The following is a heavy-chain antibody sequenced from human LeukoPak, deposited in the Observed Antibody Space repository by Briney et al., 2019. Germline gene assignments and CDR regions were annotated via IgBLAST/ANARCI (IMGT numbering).Heavy chain of an antibody. J-gene: IGHJ4*02. CDR1: GFTFTAYH. V-gene: IGHV1-2*02. CDR3: ARGPHWDPHFDY. CDR2: INPNSGST. Sequence: ASVKVSCKPSGFTFTAYHMHWVRQALGQGLEWMGWINPNSGSTNYAQKCQGRVTMTRDTSISTAYMEPSGLRSDDADVYYCARGPHWDPHFDYWGQGTLVTVSS. D-gene: IGHD7-27*01.